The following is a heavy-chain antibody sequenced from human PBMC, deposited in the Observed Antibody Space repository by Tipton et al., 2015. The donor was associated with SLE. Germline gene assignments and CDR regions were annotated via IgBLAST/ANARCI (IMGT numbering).Heavy chain of an antibody. CDR2: ISHSGGA. CDR1: GGSFSGYA. J-gene: IGHJ4*02. D-gene: IGHD6-19*01. CDR3: ASSSPGYTSGGGSLDY. V-gene: IGHV4-34*01. Sequence: TLSLTCAISGGSFSGYAWSWIRQSPGKRLEWIGEISHSGGANYNPSLKSRVTISADTSDKHFSLKLSSVTAADTAVYYCASSSPGYTSGGGSLDYWGQGTLVTVSS.